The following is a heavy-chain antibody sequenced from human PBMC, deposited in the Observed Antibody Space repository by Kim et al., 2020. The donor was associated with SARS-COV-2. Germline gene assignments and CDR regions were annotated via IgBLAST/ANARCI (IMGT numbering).Heavy chain of an antibody. J-gene: IGHJ4*02. V-gene: IGHV3-30*03. CDR2: SNK. Sequence: SNKYYADSVKGRFTISRDNSKNTLYLQMNSLRAEDTAVYYCARDIAQGGDYWGQGTLVTVSS. CDR3: ARDIAQGGDY. D-gene: IGHD1-26*01.